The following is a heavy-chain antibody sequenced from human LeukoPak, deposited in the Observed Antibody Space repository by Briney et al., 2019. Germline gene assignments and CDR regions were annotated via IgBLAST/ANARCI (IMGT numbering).Heavy chain of an antibody. CDR3: ARSSWDYYDSSGFLYDF. D-gene: IGHD3-22*01. CDR1: GGSISSYF. CDR2: IYYSGST. Sequence: SETLSLTCTVSGGSISSYFWSWIRQPPGKGLEWIGHIYYSGSTKYNPSLKSRLTISVDTSKNQFSLRLRSVTAADTAMYYCARSSWDYYDSSGFLYDFWGQGTLVTVSS. J-gene: IGHJ4*02. V-gene: IGHV4-59*01.